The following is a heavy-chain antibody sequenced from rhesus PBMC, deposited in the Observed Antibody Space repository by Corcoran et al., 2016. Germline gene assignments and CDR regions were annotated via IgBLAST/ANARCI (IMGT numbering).Heavy chain of an antibody. CDR2: ISFIVGTP. V-gene: IGHV3S18*01. D-gene: IGHD5-24*01. J-gene: IGHJ4*01. CDR3: ARGVWTAGTPNYFDY. Sequence: EVQLVESGGGLAKPGGSLRLSCAASGFSFSDYYLYWVRQAPGKGLELVSVISFIVGTPYYADSVKGRFTISRENAKNTLYLQMDSLRAEDTAVYYCARGVWTAGTPNYFDYWGQGVLVTVSS. CDR1: GFSFSDYY.